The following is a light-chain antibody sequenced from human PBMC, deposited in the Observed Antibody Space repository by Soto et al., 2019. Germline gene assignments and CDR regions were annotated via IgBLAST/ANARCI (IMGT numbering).Light chain of an antibody. V-gene: IGLV1-47*01. CDR3: CSYVGSSTYV. Sequence: QSVLTQPPSASGTPGQRVTISCSGSSSNIGSNYVYWYQQLPGTAPKLLIYEVSKRPSGVSNRFSGSKSGNTASLTISGLQAEDEADYYCCSYVGSSTYVFATGTKVTVL. J-gene: IGLJ1*01. CDR1: SSNIGSNY. CDR2: EVS.